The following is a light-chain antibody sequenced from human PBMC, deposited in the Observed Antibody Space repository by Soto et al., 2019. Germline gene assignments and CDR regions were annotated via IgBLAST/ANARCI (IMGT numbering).Light chain of an antibody. Sequence: EIVLTQSPGTLSLSPGERATLSCRASQSVSSRYLAWYQQKPGQAPRLLIYGASSRATGIPDRFSGSGSGTDFTLTISRLEPEDFAVYYCPPYGSSPTLTFRGGTQVDIK. CDR1: QSVSSRY. CDR3: PPYGSSPTLT. V-gene: IGKV3-20*01. CDR2: GAS. J-gene: IGKJ4*01.